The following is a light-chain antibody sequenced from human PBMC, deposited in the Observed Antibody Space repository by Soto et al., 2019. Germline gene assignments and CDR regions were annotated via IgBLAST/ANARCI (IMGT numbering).Light chain of an antibody. V-gene: IGKV1-5*03. CDR1: QSISSW. CDR2: KAS. CDR3: QQHKRYPWE. J-gene: IGKJ2*01. Sequence: DIQMTQSPSTLSASVGDRVTITCRASQSISSWLAWYQQKPGKAPKRLIYKASSLESGVPSRFHGSGSGTEITLPISSLQPDDFTTYYCQQHKRYPWEFGQGNTLEIK.